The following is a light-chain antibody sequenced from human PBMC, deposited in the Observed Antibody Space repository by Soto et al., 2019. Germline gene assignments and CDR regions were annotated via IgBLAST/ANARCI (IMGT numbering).Light chain of an antibody. V-gene: IGLV2-8*01. Sequence: SLPPSGPGSPGQSCHVSCTGTISYVGGYNFVSWYQQHPGKAPTLIIYEVTKRPSGVPDRFSGSKSGNTASLTVSGLQAQAEADYYCSSYSGTNNYVFGTGAKVT. CDR3: SSYSGTNNYV. CDR2: EVT. J-gene: IGLJ1*01. CDR1: ISYVGGYNF.